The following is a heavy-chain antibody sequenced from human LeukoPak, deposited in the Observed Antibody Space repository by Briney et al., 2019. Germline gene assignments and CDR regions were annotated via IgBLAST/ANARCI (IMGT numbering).Heavy chain of an antibody. CDR3: CVVVGGGDGGGPDYYYYYYMDV. D-gene: IGHD2-21*01. Sequence: SETLSLTCTVSGGSISSGSYYWSWIRQPAGKGLEWIGRIYTSGGTNYNPSLRSRVTISVDTSKNQFSLKLSSVTAADTAGYYCCVVVGGGDGGGPDYYYYYYMDVWGKGTTVTVSS. CDR1: GGSISSGSYY. V-gene: IGHV4-61*02. J-gene: IGHJ6*03. CDR2: IYTSGGT.